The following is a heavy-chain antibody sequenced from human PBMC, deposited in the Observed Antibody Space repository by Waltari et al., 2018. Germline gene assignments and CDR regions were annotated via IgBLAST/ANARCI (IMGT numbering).Heavy chain of an antibody. D-gene: IGHD1-1*01. CDR1: GYTFTDFD. Sequence: QVQLVQSGAEVKKPGASVKVSCKASGYTFTDFDFNWVRQANGQGLEWMGWMTPRNGDTGYVEKFRGRVPMTSDTSINTAYLELSDLTSEDTAVYYCAREGSTWNDLDSWGQGTLVTVSA. J-gene: IGHJ4*02. CDR3: AREGSTWNDLDS. V-gene: IGHV1-8*01. CDR2: MTPRNGDT.